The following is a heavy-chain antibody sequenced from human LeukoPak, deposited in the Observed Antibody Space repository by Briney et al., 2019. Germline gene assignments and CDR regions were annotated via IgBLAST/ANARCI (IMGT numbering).Heavy chain of an antibody. CDR2: INPNSGGT. CDR1: GYTFTSYG. J-gene: IGHJ4*02. V-gene: IGHV1-2*02. D-gene: IGHD3-10*01. CDR3: ARDRVGELLYAVY. Sequence: ASVKLSCNASGYTFTSYGISRVRQAPGQGLGWMGWINPNSGGTNYAQKFQGRVTMTRDKSISTAYMELSRLRSDDTAVYYCARDRVGELLYAVYWGQGTLVTVSS.